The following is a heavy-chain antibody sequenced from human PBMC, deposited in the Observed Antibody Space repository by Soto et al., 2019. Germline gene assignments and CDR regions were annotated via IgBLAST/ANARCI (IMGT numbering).Heavy chain of an antibody. D-gene: IGHD6-19*01. CDR2: INSDGSST. CDR3: ARDASIAVAGSYYYYGMDV. Sequence: GGSLRLSCAASGFTFSSYWMHWVRQAPGKGLVWVSRINSDGSSTSYADSVKGRFTISRDNAKNTLYLQMNSLRAEDTAVYYCARDASIAVAGSYYYYGMDVWGQGTTVTVSS. J-gene: IGHJ6*02. V-gene: IGHV3-74*01. CDR1: GFTFSSYW.